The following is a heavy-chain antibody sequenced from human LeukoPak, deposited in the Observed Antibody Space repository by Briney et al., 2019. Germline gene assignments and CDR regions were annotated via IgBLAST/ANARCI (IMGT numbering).Heavy chain of an antibody. CDR3: ARGSVGPDC. V-gene: IGHV3-74*01. Sequence: GGSLRLSCAASGFTFSSFWMHWVRQAPGKGLVWVSRISTDGSRTAYADSVKGRFTISRDNAKNTVYLQMNSLRAEDTAVYYCARGSVGPDCWGQGTLVTVSS. CDR2: ISTDGSRT. CDR1: GFTFSSFW. D-gene: IGHD1-26*01. J-gene: IGHJ4*02.